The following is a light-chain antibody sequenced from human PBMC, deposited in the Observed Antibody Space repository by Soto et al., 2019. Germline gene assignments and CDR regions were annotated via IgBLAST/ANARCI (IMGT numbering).Light chain of an antibody. CDR2: EVS. CDR1: SNDVGGYNY. Sequence: QSVLTQPASVSGSPGQSITISCTGTSNDVGGYNYVSWYQHHPGKAPKLMIYEVSDRPSGVSNRFSGSKSGNTASLTISGLQAEDEADYYCSSYTSSSTGVFGTGTKVTV. J-gene: IGLJ1*01. V-gene: IGLV2-14*01. CDR3: SSYTSSSTGV.